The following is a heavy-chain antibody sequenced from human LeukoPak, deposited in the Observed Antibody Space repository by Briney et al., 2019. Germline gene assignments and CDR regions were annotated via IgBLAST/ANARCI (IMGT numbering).Heavy chain of an antibody. J-gene: IGHJ4*02. V-gene: IGHV3-23*01. CDR3: ARGHHGDS. Sequence: GGSLRLSCAASGVTLSTYAMTWVRQGPGQGLEWVSTVSESGDSIYYADSVKGRFIISRDNSKNTMYLQMNSLRAEDTATYYCARGHHGDSWGQGTLVTVSS. D-gene: IGHD1-14*01. CDR2: VSESGDSI. CDR1: GVTLSTYA.